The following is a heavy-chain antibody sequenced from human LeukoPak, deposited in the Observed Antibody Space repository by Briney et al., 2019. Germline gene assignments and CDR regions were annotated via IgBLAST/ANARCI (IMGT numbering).Heavy chain of an antibody. V-gene: IGHV3-72*01. CDR3: ARFPDY. J-gene: IGHJ4*02. Sequence: GSLRLSCSASGFILSDYYMYWVRQAPGKGLEWVGRTRNKANRYSTEYAASVQGRFTISRDDSKNSLYLQMNTLKTEDTAVYYCARFPDYWGQGTLVTVSS. CDR2: TRNKANRYST. CDR1: GFILSDYY.